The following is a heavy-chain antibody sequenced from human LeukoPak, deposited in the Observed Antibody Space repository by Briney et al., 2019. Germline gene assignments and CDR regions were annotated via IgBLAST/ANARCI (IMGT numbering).Heavy chain of an antibody. D-gene: IGHD5-18*01. V-gene: IGHV1-24*01. CDR1: GYTLTELS. Sequence: ASVKVSCKVSGYTLTELSMHWVRQAPGKGLEWMGGFDPEDGETIYAQKFQGRVTMTEDTSTDTAYMELSSLRSEDTAVYYCATALVDTAGMYNWFDPWGQGTLVTVSS. J-gene: IGHJ5*02. CDR2: FDPEDGET. CDR3: ATALVDTAGMYNWFDP.